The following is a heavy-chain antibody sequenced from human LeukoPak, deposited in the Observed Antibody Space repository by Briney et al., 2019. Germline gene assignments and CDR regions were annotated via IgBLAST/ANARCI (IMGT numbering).Heavy chain of an antibody. CDR2: IYYSGST. J-gene: IGHJ4*02. V-gene: IGHV4-31*03. D-gene: IGHD6-19*01. Sequence: SETLALTCTVSGGSISSGGYYWSWIRQHPGKGLEWIGYIYYSGSTYYNPSLKSRVTISVDTSKNQFSLKLSSVTAADTAVYYCARARYSSGWYLDYWGQGTLVTVSS. CDR1: GGSISSGGYY. CDR3: ARARYSSGWYLDY.